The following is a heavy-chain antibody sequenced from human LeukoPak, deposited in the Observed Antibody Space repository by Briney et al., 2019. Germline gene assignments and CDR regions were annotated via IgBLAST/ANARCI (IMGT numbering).Heavy chain of an antibody. J-gene: IGHJ3*02. Sequence: SETLSLTCTVSGGSISSGGYYWSWIRQPPGKGLEWIGYIYHSGSTYYNPSLKSRVTISVDRSKNQFSLKLSSVTAADTAVYYCARGVAAVAFDIWGQGTMVTVSS. CDR3: ARGVAAVAFDI. CDR2: IYHSGST. V-gene: IGHV4-30-2*01. D-gene: IGHD6-13*01. CDR1: GGSISSGGYY.